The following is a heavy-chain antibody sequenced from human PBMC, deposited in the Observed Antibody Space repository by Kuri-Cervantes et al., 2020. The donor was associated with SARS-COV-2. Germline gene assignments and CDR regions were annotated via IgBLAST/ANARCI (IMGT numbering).Heavy chain of an antibody. Sequence: SGPTLVKPTQTLTLTCTFSEFSLSTSGVGVGWIRQPPGKALEWLALFYWDDDKRYSPSLKSRLTITKDTSKNQVVLTMTNMDPVDTATYCCAHRRESEQWLVYFDYWGQGTLVTVSS. D-gene: IGHD6-19*01. CDR3: AHRRESEQWLVYFDY. CDR1: EFSLSTSGVG. CDR2: FYWDDDK. J-gene: IGHJ4*02. V-gene: IGHV2-5*02.